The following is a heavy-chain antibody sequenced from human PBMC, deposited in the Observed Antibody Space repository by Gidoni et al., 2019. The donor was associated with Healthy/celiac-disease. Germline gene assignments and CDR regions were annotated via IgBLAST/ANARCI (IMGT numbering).Heavy chain of an antibody. J-gene: IGHJ5*02. D-gene: IGHD3-10*01. V-gene: IGHV3-11*01. CDR1: GFPCSDYY. Sequence: QVQLVESGGGLVKPGGSLRLSCAASGFPCSDYYMSWIRQAPGKGLGWVSYISSSGSTIYYADSVKGRFTISRDNAKNSLYLQMNSLRAEDTAVYYCARDKWFGEIVSLGWFDPWGQGTLVTVSS. CDR3: ARDKWFGEIVSLGWFDP. CDR2: ISSSGSTI.